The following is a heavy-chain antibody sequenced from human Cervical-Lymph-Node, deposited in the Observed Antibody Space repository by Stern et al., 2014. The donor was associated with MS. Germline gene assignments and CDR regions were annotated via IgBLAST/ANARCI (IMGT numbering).Heavy chain of an antibody. CDR1: GYDFTGFF. CDR3: AREATRIIVGIDY. Sequence: VQLVESGAKMKKPGASVRVSCKASGYDFTGFFIHWVRQVPGQVLEWMGRLNPNSDDPTYAQNFQDRVTLTRDTSIGTAYLELSRLTSADTAVYYCAREATRIIVGIDYWGQGTPVTVSS. D-gene: IGHD2/OR15-2a*01. CDR2: LNPNSDDP. J-gene: IGHJ4*02. V-gene: IGHV1-2*06.